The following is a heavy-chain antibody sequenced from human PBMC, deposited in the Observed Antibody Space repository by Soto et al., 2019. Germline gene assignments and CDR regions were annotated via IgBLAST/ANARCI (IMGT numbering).Heavy chain of an antibody. CDR2: IKKDGSQK. CDR1: GFTFSHYW. CDR3: ARSGSEVDY. V-gene: IGHV3-7*01. D-gene: IGHD3-10*01. J-gene: IGHJ4*02. Sequence: EVQLVESGGDLVQPGGSLRLSCAASGFTFSHYWMTWVRQAPGKGLEWVANIKKDGSQKNYVDSVKGRFTVSRDNAKNSLYLQMNSRRAEDTAMYYCARSGSEVDYWGQGTLVIVSS.